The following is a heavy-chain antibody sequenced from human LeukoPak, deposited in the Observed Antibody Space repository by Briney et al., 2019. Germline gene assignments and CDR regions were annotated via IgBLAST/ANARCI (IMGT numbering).Heavy chain of an antibody. Sequence: SVKVSCKASGGTFSSYAISWVRQAPGQGLEWMGGIIPIFGTANYAQKFQGRVTMTRNTSISTAYMELSSLRSEDTAVYYCARGSGYEPDDYWGQGTLVTVSS. V-gene: IGHV1-69*05. CDR3: ARGSGYEPDDY. CDR1: GGTFSSYA. CDR2: IIPIFGTA. J-gene: IGHJ4*02. D-gene: IGHD5-12*01.